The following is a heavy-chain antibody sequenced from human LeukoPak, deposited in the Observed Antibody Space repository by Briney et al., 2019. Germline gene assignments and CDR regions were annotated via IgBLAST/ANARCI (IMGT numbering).Heavy chain of an antibody. V-gene: IGHV4-30-4*08. CDR2: IYYSGST. CDR3: ARDRITIFGVVQNWFDP. J-gene: IGHJ5*02. D-gene: IGHD3-3*01. CDR1: GGSISSGDYY. Sequence: SETLSLTCTVSGGSISSGDYYWSWIRQPPGKGLEWIGYIYYSGSTYYNPSLKNRVTISVDTSKNQFSLKLSSVTAADTAVYYCARDRITIFGVVQNWFDPWGQGTLVTVSS.